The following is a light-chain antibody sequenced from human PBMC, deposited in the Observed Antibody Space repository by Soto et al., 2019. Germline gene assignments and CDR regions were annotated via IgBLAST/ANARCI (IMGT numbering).Light chain of an antibody. Sequence: DIQMTQSPSSLSASVGDRVTITCQASHHISDYLNWYQQRPGKAPKLLIYDASNLQTGVPIRFRGSGSGTHFTLTISSLQPEDAATYYCVQYDSVPRLFGGGTNVEI. CDR1: HHISDY. J-gene: IGKJ4*01. CDR3: VQYDSVPRL. CDR2: DAS. V-gene: IGKV1-33*01.